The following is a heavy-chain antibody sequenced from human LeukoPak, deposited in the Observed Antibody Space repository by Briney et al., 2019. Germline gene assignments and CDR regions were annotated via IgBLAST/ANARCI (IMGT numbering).Heavy chain of an antibody. D-gene: IGHD1-26*01. CDR3: SESLNS. Sequence: GGSLRLSCAASGFTFDDYGMSWVRQAPGKGLEWVSGINWNGGSTGYADSVKGRFTISRDNAKNSLYLQMNNLGVEDTAVYFCSESLNSWGQGTLVTVSS. V-gene: IGHV3-20*04. CDR1: GFTFDDYG. J-gene: IGHJ4*02. CDR2: INWNGGST.